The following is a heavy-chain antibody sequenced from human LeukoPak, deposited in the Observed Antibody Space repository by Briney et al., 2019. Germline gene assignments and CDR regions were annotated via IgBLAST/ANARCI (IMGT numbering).Heavy chain of an antibody. CDR3: ARDRAVAGTFLDY. CDR1: GFTFDDYA. J-gene: IGHJ4*02. CDR2: ISYDGSNK. V-gene: IGHV3-30-3*01. Sequence: PGRSLRLSCAASGFTFDDYAMHWVRQAPGKGLEWVAVISYDGSNKYYADSVKGRFTISRDNSKNTLYLQMNSLRAEDTAVYYCARDRAVAGTFLDYWGQGTLVTVSS. D-gene: IGHD6-19*01.